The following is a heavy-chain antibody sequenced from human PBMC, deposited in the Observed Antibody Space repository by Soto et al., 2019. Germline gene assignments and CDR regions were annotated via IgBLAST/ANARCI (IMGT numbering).Heavy chain of an antibody. J-gene: IGHJ6*02. CDR3: ARESRPGYGMDV. CDR1: GYTFITYG. V-gene: IGHV3-33*01. Sequence: QEQLVESGGTLVQPGRSLRLSCIASGYTFITYGMHWVRQAPGKGLEWVAVIRYDGSNDYYVDSVKGRFTISRDNSKKTLFLEMKSLRVEDTAVYYCARESRPGYGMDVWGQGTTVTVSS. D-gene: IGHD6-6*01. CDR2: IRYDGSND.